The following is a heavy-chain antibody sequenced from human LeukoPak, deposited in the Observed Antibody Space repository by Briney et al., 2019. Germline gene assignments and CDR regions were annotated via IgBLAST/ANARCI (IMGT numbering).Heavy chain of an antibody. CDR3: ARDLSDRIGVVKSWFDP. J-gene: IGHJ5*02. Sequence: GASVKVSCKDSGYTFTSYGISWVRQAPGQGLEWMGWISAYNGNTNYVQKLQGRVTITTDTSTSTAYMELRSLRSDDTAVYYCARDLSDRIGVVKSWFDPWGQGTLVTVSS. V-gene: IGHV1-18*01. CDR2: ISAYNGNT. D-gene: IGHD3-3*01. CDR1: GYTFTSYG.